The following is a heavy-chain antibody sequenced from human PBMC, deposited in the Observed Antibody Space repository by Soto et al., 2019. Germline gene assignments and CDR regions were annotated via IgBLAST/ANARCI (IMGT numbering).Heavy chain of an antibody. J-gene: IGHJ5*02. CDR2: ITPVFGTA. CDR1: ADTFNSYS. CDR3: ARGMVGLTVTNWFDP. Sequence: QVPLVQSGAEVKKPGSSVTVSCKASADTFNSYSLSWLRQAPGHRLEWIGGITPVFGTADYAQSFDDRLTITADDSTSTVDMELSSLRSDDTAVYYCARGMVGLTVTNWFDPWGQGALVTVSS. D-gene: IGHD4-17*01. V-gene: IGHV1-69*01.